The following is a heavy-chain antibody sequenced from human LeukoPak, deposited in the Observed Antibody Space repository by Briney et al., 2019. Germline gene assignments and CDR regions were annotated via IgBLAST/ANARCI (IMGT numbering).Heavy chain of an antibody. Sequence: PGGSLRLSCAASGFTFSDHYMTWIRQAPGKGLEWVSYIGSSGTTIYYADSVKGRFTISRDNANNSLYLEMSSLRADDSAVYYCARADSTGGFDLWGQGTMVTVSS. CDR1: GFTFSDHY. D-gene: IGHD2-15*01. CDR3: ARADSTGGFDL. V-gene: IGHV3-11*04. CDR2: IGSSGTTI. J-gene: IGHJ3*01.